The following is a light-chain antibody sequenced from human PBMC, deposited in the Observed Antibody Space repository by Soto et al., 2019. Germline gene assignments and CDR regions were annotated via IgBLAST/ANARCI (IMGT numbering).Light chain of an antibody. CDR1: HISRSY. J-gene: IGKJ5*01. CDR2: GAS. V-gene: IGKV3-20*01. CDR3: QQYDSSPIT. Sequence: EIVLTHSPGTLSLSPGERATLSCRASHISRSYLAWYQQKPGQAPRLLIYGASSRATGIPDRFSGSGSGTDFTLTISRLEPADFAVYYCQQYDSSPITFGQGTRLEIK.